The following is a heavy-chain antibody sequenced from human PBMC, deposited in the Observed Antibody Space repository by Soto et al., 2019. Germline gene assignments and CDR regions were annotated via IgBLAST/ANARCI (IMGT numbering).Heavy chain of an antibody. V-gene: IGHV3-23*01. CDR2: ISGSGGST. D-gene: IGHD3-22*01. CDR1: GFTFRSHA. Sequence: GGSLRLSCAASGFTFRSHAMSWVRQAPGKGLEWVSAISGSGGSTYYADSVKGRFTISRDNSKNTLYLQMNSLRDEDTAVYYCARGLYYYDSRGYWGYWGQGTLVTVSS. CDR3: ARGLYYYDSRGYWGY. J-gene: IGHJ4*02.